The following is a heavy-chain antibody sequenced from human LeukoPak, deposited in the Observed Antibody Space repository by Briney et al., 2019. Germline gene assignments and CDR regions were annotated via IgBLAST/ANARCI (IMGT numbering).Heavy chain of an antibody. D-gene: IGHD4-23*01. CDR1: DGSFSGSS. Sequence: SETLSLTCGVYDGSFSGSSWSWIRQSPDKGLEWIGEINHSGSTNYNPSLQSRVTISIDTSKKQFSMMLSSVTAADTAVYYCARHRAYTYAFYGGNPLDYWGQGTVVTVSS. CDR2: INHSGST. J-gene: IGHJ4*02. CDR3: ARHRAYTYAFYGGNPLDY. V-gene: IGHV4-34*01.